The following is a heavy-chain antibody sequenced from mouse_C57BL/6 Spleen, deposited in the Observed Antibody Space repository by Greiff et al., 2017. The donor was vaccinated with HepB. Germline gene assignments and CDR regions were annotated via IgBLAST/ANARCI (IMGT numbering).Heavy chain of an antibody. CDR2: IYPGNSDT. Sequence: VQLQQSGTVLARPGASVKMSCKTSGYTFTSYWMHWVKQRPGQGLEWIGAIYPGNSDTSYNQKFKGKAKLTAVTSASTAYMELSSLTNEDSAVYYCTEDRQLSGFAYWGQGTLVTVSA. CDR3: TEDRQLSGFAY. CDR1: GYTFTSYW. J-gene: IGHJ3*01. D-gene: IGHD3-2*02. V-gene: IGHV1-5*01.